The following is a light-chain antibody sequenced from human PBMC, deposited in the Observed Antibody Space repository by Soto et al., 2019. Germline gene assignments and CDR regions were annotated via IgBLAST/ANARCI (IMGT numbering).Light chain of an antibody. CDR2: GAS. Sequence: EIVLTQSPGTLSLSPGERATRFCRASQSVSSSYLAWYQQKPGQAPRLLIYGASSRATGIPDRFSGSGSGTDFTLTITRLEPKDFAVYYCQQYGTSPPMSFGQGTRLEIK. CDR3: QQYGTSPPMS. V-gene: IGKV3-20*01. CDR1: QSVSSSY. J-gene: IGKJ5*01.